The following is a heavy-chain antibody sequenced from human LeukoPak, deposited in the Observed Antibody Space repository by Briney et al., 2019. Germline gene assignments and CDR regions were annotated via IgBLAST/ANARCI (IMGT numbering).Heavy chain of an antibody. V-gene: IGHV3-7*01. CDR3: ARSGLFQKWTDVDAFDV. CDR1: GFTFSKYW. D-gene: IGHD3-3*01. CDR2: MKQDGSEK. Sequence: GGSLRLSCAASGFTFSKYWMNWVRQAPGKGLEWVADMKQDGSEKYYVDSVRGRFTISRDNAKNSLYLQMNSLRAEDTAVYFCARSGLFQKWTDVDAFDVWAKGQGSPSLQ. J-gene: IGHJ3*01.